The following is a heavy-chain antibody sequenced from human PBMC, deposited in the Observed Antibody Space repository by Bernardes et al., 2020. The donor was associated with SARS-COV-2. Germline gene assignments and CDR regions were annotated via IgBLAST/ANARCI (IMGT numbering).Heavy chain of an antibody. D-gene: IGHD6-19*01. CDR2: INNDGSSI. CDR3: ARVAVAGWGTWFDP. V-gene: IGHV3-74*01. CDR1: GFTFNYYW. J-gene: IGHJ5*02. Sequence: VGSLSLSCAASGFTFNYYWMHWVRQVPGKGLVWVSGINNDGSSIKYADSVKGRFTISRDNAKKTLYLQMNSLRAEDTAVYYCARVAVAGWGTWFDPWGQGTLVTVSS.